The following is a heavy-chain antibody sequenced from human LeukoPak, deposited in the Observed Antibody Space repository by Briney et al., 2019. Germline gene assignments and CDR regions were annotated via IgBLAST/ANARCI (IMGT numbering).Heavy chain of an antibody. V-gene: IGHV3-43*02. CDR1: GFNFDDYA. D-gene: IGHD3-22*01. CDR2: ISGDGGST. J-gene: IGHJ3*02. Sequence: GGPLRLSCAASGFNFDDYAMLWVRQAPGKGLEWVSRISGDGGSTYYAEYVKGRLTISRDNSKTPLYLQMKSLRTEDTALYYCAKDTYYYESSGPDIWEQGTMVTVSS. CDR3: AKDTYYYESSGPDI.